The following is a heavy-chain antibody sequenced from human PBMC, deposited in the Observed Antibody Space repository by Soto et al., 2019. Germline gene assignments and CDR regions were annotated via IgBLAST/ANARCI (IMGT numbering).Heavy chain of an antibody. J-gene: IGHJ4*02. CDR3: AKDRWGRIAVAGALDY. V-gene: IGHV3-23*01. CDR2: ISGSGGST. D-gene: IGHD6-19*01. CDR1: GFTFSSYA. Sequence: PGGSLRLSCAASGFTFSSYAMSWVRQAPGKGLEWVSAISGSGGSTYYADSVKGRFTISRDNSKNTLYLQMNSLRAEDTAVYYCAKDRWGRIAVAGALDYCGQGTLVTVSS.